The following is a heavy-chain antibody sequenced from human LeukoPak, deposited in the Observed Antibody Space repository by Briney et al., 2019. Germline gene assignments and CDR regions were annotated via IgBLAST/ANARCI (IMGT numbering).Heavy chain of an antibody. D-gene: IGHD1-1*01. CDR2: TYYRSKWFY. Sequence: SQTLSLTCAISGDSVSNNGAAWNWIRQSPSRGFEWLGRTYYRSKWFYDYAVSVKRRITINPDTSKNQFSLHLKSVTPEDTAMYYCARDPPNDQSFDLWGQGTLVSVSS. J-gene: IGHJ5*02. V-gene: IGHV6-1*01. CDR3: ARDPPNDQSFDL. CDR1: GDSVSNNGAA.